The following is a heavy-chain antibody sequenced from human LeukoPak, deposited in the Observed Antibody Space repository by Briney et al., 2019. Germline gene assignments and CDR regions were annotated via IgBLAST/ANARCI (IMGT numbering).Heavy chain of an antibody. CDR2: ISSSSSYT. Sequence: PGGSLTLSCAASGFTFSDFYMAWIRQAPGKGLEWVSYISSSSSYTNYADSVKGRFTISRGNAENSLYLQMNSLRAEDTAVYYCARDVYYGSGSYFFYSWGQGKLFTVSS. V-gene: IGHV3-11*05. CDR3: ARDVYYGSGSYFFYS. CDR1: GFTFSDFY. J-gene: IGHJ4*02. D-gene: IGHD3-10*01.